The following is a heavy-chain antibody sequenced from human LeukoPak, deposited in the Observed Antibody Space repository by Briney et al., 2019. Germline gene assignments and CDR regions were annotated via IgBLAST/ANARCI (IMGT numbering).Heavy chain of an antibody. Sequence: ASVKVSCKASGYTFTSYDINWVRQATGQGLEWMGWMNPNSGNTGYAQKFQGRVTITRNTSISTAYMELSSLRSEDTAVYYCARNMVRGVIITRDAFDIWGQGTMVTVSS. V-gene: IGHV1-8*03. CDR3: ARNMVRGVIITRDAFDI. J-gene: IGHJ3*02. CDR1: GYTFTSYD. CDR2: MNPNSGNT. D-gene: IGHD3-10*01.